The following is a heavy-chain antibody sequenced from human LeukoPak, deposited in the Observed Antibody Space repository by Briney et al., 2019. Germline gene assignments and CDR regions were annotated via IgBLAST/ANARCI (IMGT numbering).Heavy chain of an antibody. CDR3: ARDGLGYCSGGSCYGHAFDI. V-gene: IGHV4-39*07. D-gene: IGHD2-15*01. Sequence: SETLSLTCTVSGGSISSSSYYWGWIRQPPGKGLEWIGSIYYSGSTYYNPSLKSRVTISVDTSKNQFSLKLSSVTAADTAVYYCARDGLGYCSGGSCYGHAFDIWGQGTMVTVSS. J-gene: IGHJ3*02. CDR2: IYYSGST. CDR1: GGSISSSSYY.